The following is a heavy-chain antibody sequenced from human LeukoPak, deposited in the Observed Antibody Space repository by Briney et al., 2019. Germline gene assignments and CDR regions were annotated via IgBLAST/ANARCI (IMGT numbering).Heavy chain of an antibody. V-gene: IGHV3-53*01. CDR3: ARGVVIANDY. CDR1: GFSVSSSY. Sequence: PGGSLRLSCAASGFSVSSSYMSWVRQAPGKRLEWVSVLYGGATTHYADSVKGRFTISRDNSKNTLYLQMNSLRVEDTAVYYCARGVVIANDYWGQGTLVTVSS. D-gene: IGHD2-21*01. CDR2: LYGGATT. J-gene: IGHJ4*02.